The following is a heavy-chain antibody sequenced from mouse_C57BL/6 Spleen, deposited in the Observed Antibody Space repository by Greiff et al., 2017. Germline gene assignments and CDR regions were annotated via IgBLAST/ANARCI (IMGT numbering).Heavy chain of an antibody. V-gene: IGHV3-6*01. CDR3: ARAGDDYPFAY. J-gene: IGHJ3*01. CDR1: GYSITSGYF. Sequence: EVQLQQSGPGLVKPSQSLSLTCSVTGYSITSGYFWNWIRQLPGNQLEWRGYIRYDGSNNYNPTFKNRITITRDTSKNQFFLKFNSVTTEDTATYYCARAGDDYPFAYWGQGTLVTVSA. D-gene: IGHD2-4*01. CDR2: IRYDGSN.